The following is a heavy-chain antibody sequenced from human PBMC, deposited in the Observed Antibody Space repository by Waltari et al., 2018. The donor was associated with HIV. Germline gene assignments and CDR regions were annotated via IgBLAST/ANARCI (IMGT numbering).Heavy chain of an antibody. CDR3: ARYGPENTMIVVGVFDY. Sequence: EVQLVQSGAEVKKPGESLRISCKGSGYSFTSYWISWVRQMPGKGLEWMGRIDPSDSYTNYSPSFQGHVTISADKSISTAYLQWSSLKASDTAMYYCARYGPENTMIVVGVFDYWGQGTLVTVSS. J-gene: IGHJ4*02. V-gene: IGHV5-10-1*01. D-gene: IGHD3-22*01. CDR2: IDPSDSYT. CDR1: GYSFTSYW.